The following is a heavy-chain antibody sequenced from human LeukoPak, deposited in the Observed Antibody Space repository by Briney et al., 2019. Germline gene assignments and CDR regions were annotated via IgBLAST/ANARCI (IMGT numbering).Heavy chain of an antibody. V-gene: IGHV3-48*01. J-gene: IGHJ4*02. CDR1: GFNFNNYN. CDR2: ITLSSSSI. CDR3: AREPTYSSSWYTSCDY. D-gene: IGHD6-13*01. Sequence: GGSLRLSCAASGFNFNNYNMNWGRQAPGKGLEWVSYITLSSSSIYHADSMKGRFTISRDNAKNPLYLQMNSLRAEDTAVYYCAREPTYSSSWYTSCDYWGQGTLVTVSS.